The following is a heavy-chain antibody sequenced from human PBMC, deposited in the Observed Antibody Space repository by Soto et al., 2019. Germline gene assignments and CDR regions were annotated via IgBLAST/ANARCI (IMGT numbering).Heavy chain of an antibody. CDR2: IKSKTDGGTT. D-gene: IGHD6-19*01. Sequence: GGSLRLSCAASGFTFSNAWMNWVRQAPGKGLEWVGRIKSKTDGGTTDYAAPVKGRFTISRDDSKNTLYLQMTSLKTDDTAVYYCWNIAVAGHFDYWGQGTLVTVSS. V-gene: IGHV3-15*07. CDR3: WNIAVAGHFDY. CDR1: GFTFSNAW. J-gene: IGHJ4*02.